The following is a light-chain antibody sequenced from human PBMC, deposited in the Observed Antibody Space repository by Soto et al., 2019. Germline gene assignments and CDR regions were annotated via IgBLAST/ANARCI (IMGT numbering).Light chain of an antibody. J-gene: IGKJ1*01. V-gene: IGKV1-27*01. Sequence: DIQMTQSPSSLSASVGDRVTITCRASQGISNYLAWYQQQPGKVPKLLIYVAYTLQSGVPSGFSGSGSGTDCTLLISSLQTEDVETYYCQKYSSAPWTFGQGTKVEIK. CDR3: QKYSSAPWT. CDR1: QGISNY. CDR2: VAY.